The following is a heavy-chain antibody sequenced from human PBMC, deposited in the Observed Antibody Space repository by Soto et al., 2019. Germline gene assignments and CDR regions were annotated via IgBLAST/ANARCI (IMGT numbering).Heavy chain of an antibody. V-gene: IGHV1-69*02. D-gene: IGHD3-10*01. Sequence: QVQLVQSGAEVKKPGSSVKVSCKASGGTFSSYTISWVRQAPGQGLEWMGRIIPILGIANYAQKFQGRVTIAAHKSTSTANMELSSLTADATAVYYCASASVGGECGELEEYRGQGTLGTFSS. CDR1: GGTFSSYT. CDR2: IIPILGIA. CDR3: ASASVGGECGELEEY. J-gene: IGHJ4*01.